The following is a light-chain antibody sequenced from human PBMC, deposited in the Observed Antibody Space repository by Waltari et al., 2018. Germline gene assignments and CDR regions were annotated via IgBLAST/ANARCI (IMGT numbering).Light chain of an antibody. J-gene: IGKJ1*01. Sequence: EIVLTQSPGTLSLSPGERATLSCRASQSSRRSLAWYQQKPGQAPRLLISAASSRATCIPDRFSGSVSGTDFSLTVSRLEPEDFAVYYCQNHERLPAMFGQGTKVEIK. CDR1: QSSRRS. CDR3: QNHERLPAM. V-gene: IGKV3-20*01. CDR2: AAS.